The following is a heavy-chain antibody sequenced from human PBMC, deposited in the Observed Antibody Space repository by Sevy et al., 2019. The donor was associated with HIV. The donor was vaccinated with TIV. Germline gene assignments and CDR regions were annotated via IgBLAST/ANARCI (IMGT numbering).Heavy chain of an antibody. D-gene: IGHD2-15*01. J-gene: IGHJ6*02. Sequence: SETLSLTCTVSGGSMSGYYLTWIRQPPGKGLEWIGYFYYSRTTNYNPSLKSLVTISVDRSKNQFSLKLNSVNAADTAVYYCASCSPDYYYGMDVWGQGTTVTVSS. CDR3: ASCSPDYYYGMDV. CDR1: GGSMSGYY. V-gene: IGHV4-59*01. CDR2: FYYSRTT.